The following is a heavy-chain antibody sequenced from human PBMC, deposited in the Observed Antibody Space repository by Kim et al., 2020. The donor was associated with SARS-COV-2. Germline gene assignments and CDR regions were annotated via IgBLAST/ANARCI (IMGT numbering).Heavy chain of an antibody. CDR3: AKDPEYSSGWYFGSNWFDP. V-gene: IGHV3-23*01. D-gene: IGHD6-19*01. Sequence: NGRFTISEDNSKNTLYLQMNSLEAEDTAVYYCAKDPEYSSGWYFGSNWFDPWGQGTLVTVSS. J-gene: IGHJ5*02.